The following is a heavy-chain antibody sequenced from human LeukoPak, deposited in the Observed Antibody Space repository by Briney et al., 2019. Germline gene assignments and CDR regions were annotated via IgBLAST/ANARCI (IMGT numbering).Heavy chain of an antibody. Sequence: SETLSPTCTVSGGSISSSSYYWGWIRQPPGKGLEWIGSIYYSGNTYYNPSLMSRVTISIDTSKNQFSLKLSSVTAADTAVYYCANSANYGGNSGYFDYWGQGTLVTVSS. D-gene: IGHD4-23*01. CDR2: IYYSGNT. CDR1: GGSISSSSYY. J-gene: IGHJ4*02. CDR3: ANSANYGGNSGYFDY. V-gene: IGHV4-39*01.